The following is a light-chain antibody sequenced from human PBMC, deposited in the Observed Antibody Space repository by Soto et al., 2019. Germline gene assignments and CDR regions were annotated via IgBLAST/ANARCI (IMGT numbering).Light chain of an antibody. J-gene: IGLJ2*01. V-gene: IGLV9-49*01. CDR2: VGTGEIVG. CDR3: GADHGSGSNFVSV. CDR1: SGYSNYK. Sequence: QLVLTQPPSASASLGASVTLTCTLSSGYSNYKVDWYQQRPGKGPRFVMRVGTGEIVGSKGDGIPDRFSVLGSGLNRYLTIKNIQEEDESDYHCGADHGSGSNFVSVFGGGTKVTVL.